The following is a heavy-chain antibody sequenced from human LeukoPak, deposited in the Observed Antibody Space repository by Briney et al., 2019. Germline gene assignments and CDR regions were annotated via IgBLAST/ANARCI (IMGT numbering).Heavy chain of an antibody. J-gene: IGHJ3*01. V-gene: IGHV5-51*01. CDR3: ARRSVLTQLDAFDV. CDR1: GYTFTNYW. Sequence: GESLKISCKGSGYTFTNYWIGWVRQMPGKGLEWMGIIYPGDSDTRYSPSFQGQVTFSAGKSISTAYLHWSSLKASDTAMYFCARRSVLTQLDAFDVWGQGTTVTVSS. CDR2: IYPGDSDT. D-gene: IGHD4/OR15-4a*01.